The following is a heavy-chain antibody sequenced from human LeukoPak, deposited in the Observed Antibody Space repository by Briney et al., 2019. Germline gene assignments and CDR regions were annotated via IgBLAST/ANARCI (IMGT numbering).Heavy chain of an antibody. D-gene: IGHD1-26*01. Sequence: PGGSLRLSCAASGFTFSSYWMSWVRQAPGKGLEWVANIKQDGSEKYYVDSVKGRFTISRDNAKNSLCLQMNSLRAEDTAVYYCARDPGAGYFDYWGQGTLVTVSS. CDR1: GFTFSSYW. V-gene: IGHV3-7*01. CDR2: IKQDGSEK. CDR3: ARDPGAGYFDY. J-gene: IGHJ4*02.